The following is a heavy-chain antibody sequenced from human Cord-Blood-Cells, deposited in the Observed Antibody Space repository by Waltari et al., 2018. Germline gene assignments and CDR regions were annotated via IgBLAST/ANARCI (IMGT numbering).Heavy chain of an antibody. V-gene: IGHV4-34*01. Sequence: QVQLQQWGAGLLKPSETLSLTCAVYGGSFSGYSWSWNRQPPGKGLEWIGEINHSGSTNYNPSLKSRVTISVDTSKNQFSLKLSSVTAADTAVYYCARAIGSSGWYFDYWGQGTLVTVSS. CDR3: ARAIGSSGWYFDY. CDR1: GGSFSGYS. J-gene: IGHJ4*02. CDR2: INHSGST. D-gene: IGHD6-19*01.